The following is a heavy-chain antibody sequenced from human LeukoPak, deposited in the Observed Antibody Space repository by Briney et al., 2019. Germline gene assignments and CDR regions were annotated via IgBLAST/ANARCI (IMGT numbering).Heavy chain of an antibody. V-gene: IGHV4-59*08. CDR1: GGSISSYY. CDR3: ARGTETGDAFDI. J-gene: IGHJ3*02. Sequence: SETLSLTCTVSGGSISSYYWSWIRQPPGKGLEWIGYIYYSGSTNYNPSLKSRVTISVDTSKNQFSLKLSSVTAADTAVYYCARGTETGDAFDIWGQGTMVTVSS. D-gene: IGHD1-14*01. CDR2: IYYSGST.